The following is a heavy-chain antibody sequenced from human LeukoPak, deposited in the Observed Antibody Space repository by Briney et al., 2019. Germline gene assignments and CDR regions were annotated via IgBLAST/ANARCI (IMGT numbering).Heavy chain of an antibody. CDR2: ISASGGST. V-gene: IGHV3-23*01. Sequence: PGGSLRLSCAASGFTFSSSAMSWVRQVPGKGLEWVSGISASGGSTSYADSVRGRFTISRDSSKNTLYLQMNSLRAEDTAVYYCARDVGPIHFDYWGQGTLVTVSS. CDR3: ARDVGPIHFDY. D-gene: IGHD1-26*01. J-gene: IGHJ4*02. CDR1: GFTFSSSA.